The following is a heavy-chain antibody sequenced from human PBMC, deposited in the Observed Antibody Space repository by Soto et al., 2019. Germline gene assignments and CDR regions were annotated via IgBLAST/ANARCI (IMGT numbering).Heavy chain of an antibody. V-gene: IGHV1-58*01. J-gene: IGHJ6*02. CDR3: AASIAAAGMDV. CDR1: GFTFTSSA. D-gene: IGHD6-13*01. Sequence: SVKVSCKASGFTFTSSAVQWVRQARGQRLEWIGWIVVGSGNTNYAQKFQERVTITRDMSTSTAYMELNSLRSEDTAVYYCAASIAAAGMDVWGQGTTVTVSS. CDR2: IVVGSGNT.